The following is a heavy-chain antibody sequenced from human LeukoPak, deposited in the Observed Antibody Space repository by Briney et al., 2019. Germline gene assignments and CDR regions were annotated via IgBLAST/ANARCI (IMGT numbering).Heavy chain of an antibody. D-gene: IGHD1-26*01. CDR2: ISSSSSTI. CDR1: GFTFSSYS. J-gene: IGHJ4*02. CDR3: ARGVGATDY. V-gene: IGHV3-48*01. Sequence: GGSLRLSCAASGFTFSSYSMIWVRQAPGKGLEGVSYISSSSSTIYYADSVKGRFTISRDNAKNSLYLQMNSLRAEDTAVYYCARGVGATDYWGQGTLVTVSS.